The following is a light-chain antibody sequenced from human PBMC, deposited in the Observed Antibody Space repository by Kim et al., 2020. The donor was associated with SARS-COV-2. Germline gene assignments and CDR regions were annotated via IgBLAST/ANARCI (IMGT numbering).Light chain of an antibody. J-gene: IGKJ1*01. CDR2: DAS. CDR3: QQYGSSPWT. Sequence: SLSPGDTATVSCRASQSGTRVAWYQQKPGQAPRLLIYDASTRGTGIPDRFSGSGSGTDFTLTISRLEPEDFAMYYCQQYGSSPWTFGQGTKVDIK. V-gene: IGKV3-20*01. CDR1: QSGTRV.